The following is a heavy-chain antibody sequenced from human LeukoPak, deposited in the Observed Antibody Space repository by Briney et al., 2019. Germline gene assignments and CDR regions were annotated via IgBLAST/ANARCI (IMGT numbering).Heavy chain of an antibody. CDR3: AKDLLRKEYYFDY. Sequence: GGSLRLSCAASGFTFNNYAMSWVRQAPGKGLEWVSVITASGNSPFYADSVKGRFTISRDNYENTLYLQMNSLRAEDTAIYYCAKDLLRKEYYFDYWGQGALVTVSS. V-gene: IGHV3-23*01. CDR2: ITASGNSP. J-gene: IGHJ4*02. D-gene: IGHD4-17*01. CDR1: GFTFNNYA.